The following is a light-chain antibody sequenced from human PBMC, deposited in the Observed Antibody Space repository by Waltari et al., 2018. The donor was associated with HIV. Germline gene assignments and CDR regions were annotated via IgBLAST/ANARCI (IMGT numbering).Light chain of an antibody. CDR1: SSNIGAGYD. Sequence: QSVLTQPPSVSGAPGQRVPISCPGRSSNIGAGYDLPWYQQLPGTAPKLLIYASYNRPSGVPDRFSGSKSGTSASLAITGLQAEDEADYYCQTYDSSLSGPVFGGGTKLTVL. V-gene: IGLV1-40*01. CDR3: QTYDSSLSGPV. CDR2: ASY. J-gene: IGLJ2*01.